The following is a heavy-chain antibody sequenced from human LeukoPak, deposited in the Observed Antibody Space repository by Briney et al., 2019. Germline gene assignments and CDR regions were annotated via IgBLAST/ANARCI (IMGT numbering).Heavy chain of an antibody. V-gene: IGHV3-30*18. CDR3: AKAHLIHDNNQSKYRYYYYYGMDV. CDR2: ISYDGSNK. D-gene: IGHD1-14*01. J-gene: IGHJ6*02. CDR1: GFTFSSYG. Sequence: PGRSLRLSCAASGFTFSSYGMHWVRQAPGKGLEWVAVISYDGSNKYYADSVKGRFTISRDNSKNTLYLQMNSLRAEDTAVYYFAKAHLIHDNNQSKYRYYYYYGMDVWGQGTTVTVSS.